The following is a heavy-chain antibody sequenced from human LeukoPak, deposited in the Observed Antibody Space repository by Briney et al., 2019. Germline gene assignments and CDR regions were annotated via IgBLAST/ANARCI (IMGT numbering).Heavy chain of an antibody. J-gene: IGHJ4*02. CDR1: GGTFSSYA. CDR2: IIPILGIA. CDR3: ARGPLVTVTTKGDFDY. V-gene: IGHV1-69*04. Sequence: ASVKVSCKASGGTFSSYAISWVRQAPGQGLEWMGRIIPILGIANYAQKFQGRVTITADKSTSTAYMELSSLRSEDTAVYYCARGPLVTVTTKGDFDYWGQGTLVTVSS. D-gene: IGHD4-17*01.